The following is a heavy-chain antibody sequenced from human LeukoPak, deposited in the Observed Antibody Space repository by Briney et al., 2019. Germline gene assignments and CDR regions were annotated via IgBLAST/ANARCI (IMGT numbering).Heavy chain of an antibody. CDR1: GFTFSSYA. J-gene: IGHJ4*02. D-gene: IGHD6-13*01. CDR3: AKDPLLHVWYSSSLGYFDY. CDR2: ISGSGGRT. Sequence: GGSLRLSCAASGFTFSSYAMSWVRQAPGKGLDWVSAISGSGGRTYYADSVKGRFTISRDNSKNTLYLQMNSLRAEDTAVYYCAKDPLLHVWYSSSLGYFDYWGQGTLVTVSS. V-gene: IGHV3-23*01.